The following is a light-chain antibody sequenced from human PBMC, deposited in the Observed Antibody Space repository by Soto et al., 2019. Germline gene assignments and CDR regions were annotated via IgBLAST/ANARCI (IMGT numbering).Light chain of an antibody. J-gene: IGKJ1*01. CDR2: GAS. V-gene: IGKV3-20*01. CDR3: HQYDSWT. Sequence: IVLTQSPGTLSLSPGERATLSCRASQSFNSIYLAWYQQKPGQAPRLLIYGASSRATGIPDRFSGSGSGTDFTLTISRLEPEDFAVYYCHQYDSWTFGQRTKVDNK. CDR1: QSFNSIY.